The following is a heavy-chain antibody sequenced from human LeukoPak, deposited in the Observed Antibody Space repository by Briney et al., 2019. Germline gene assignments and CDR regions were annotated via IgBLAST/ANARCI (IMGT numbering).Heavy chain of an antibody. J-gene: IGHJ6*03. CDR2: IIPIFGTA. V-gene: IGHV1-69*06. D-gene: IGHD6-6*01. CDR1: GGTFSSYA. CDR3: ARGKSIAARPPPYYYYYMDV. Sequence: SVKVSCKASGGTFSSYAISWVQQAPGQGLEWMRGIIPIFGTANYAQKFQGRVTITADKSTSTAYVELSSLRSEDTAVYYCARGKSIAARPPPYYYYYMDVWGKGTTVTVSS.